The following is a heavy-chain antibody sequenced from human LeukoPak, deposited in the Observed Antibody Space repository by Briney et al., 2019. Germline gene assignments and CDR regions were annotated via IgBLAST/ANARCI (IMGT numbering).Heavy chain of an antibody. CDR1: GYTFTHYY. V-gene: IGHV1-2*02. Sequence: ASVTVSCTASGYTFTHYYMNWVGQAPGQEGEGMGWINPNSGCTNYAQKFQGRVTMTRNTSISTAYMELSRLRSDDTAVYYCVRGGYIYGSDYWGQGTLVTVSS. CDR3: VRGGYIYGSDY. D-gene: IGHD5-18*01. J-gene: IGHJ4*02. CDR2: INPNSGCT.